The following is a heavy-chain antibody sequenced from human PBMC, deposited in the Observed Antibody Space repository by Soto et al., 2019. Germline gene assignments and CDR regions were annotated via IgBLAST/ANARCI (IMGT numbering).Heavy chain of an antibody. CDR2: MNPGSGDT. CDR1: GYLFTNND. V-gene: IGHV1-8*01. Sequence: DSGKVSFKASGYLFTNNDFSLVRQATGQGLEWMGWMNPGSGDTGYAQKFQGRVTMTRDISIATAYMELSSLRSDDTAIYYCARMATFASLNWFDPWGQGTMVTVSS. D-gene: IGHD3-16*01. CDR3: ARMATFASLNWFDP. J-gene: IGHJ5*02.